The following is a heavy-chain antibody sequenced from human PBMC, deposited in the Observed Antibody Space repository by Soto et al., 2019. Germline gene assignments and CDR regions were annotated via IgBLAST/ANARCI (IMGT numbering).Heavy chain of an antibody. J-gene: IGHJ4*02. Sequence: QVQLVESGGGVVQPGTSLRLSCVGSGFTFRSYVIHWVRQAPGKGLEWVALTSYDGSNNFYGDSVKGRCTISRDNSRNTVELQRDSLRLEDTALYYCARWGTTGGLAVWGQGTLVSVSS. CDR1: GFTFRSYV. CDR2: TSYDGSNN. CDR3: ARWGTTGGLAV. V-gene: IGHV3-33*05. D-gene: IGHD3-16*01.